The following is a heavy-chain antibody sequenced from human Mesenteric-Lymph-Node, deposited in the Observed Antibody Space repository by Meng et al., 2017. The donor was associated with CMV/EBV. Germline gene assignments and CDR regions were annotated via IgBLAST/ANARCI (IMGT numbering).Heavy chain of an antibody. D-gene: IGHD3-22*01. J-gene: IGHJ6*02. CDR2: IKQDGSEK. CDR1: GFTFSSYW. Sequence: GESLKISCAASGFTFSSYWMSWVRQAPGKGLEWVANIKQDGSEKYYVDSVKGRFTISRDNAKNSLFLQMNSLRAEDTAVYYCARDSYDSSGYYYDYYYYGMDVWGQGTTVTVSS. V-gene: IGHV3-7*01. CDR3: ARDSYDSSGYYYDYYYYGMDV.